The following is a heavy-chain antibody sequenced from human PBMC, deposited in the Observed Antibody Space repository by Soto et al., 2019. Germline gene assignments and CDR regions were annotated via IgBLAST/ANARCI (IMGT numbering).Heavy chain of an antibody. CDR1: GFTFNTYA. CDR2: ISFDGSKK. D-gene: IGHD2-2*01. V-gene: IGHV3-30*09. Sequence: LRLSCAASGFTFNTYAMNWVRQAPGKGLEWVAVISFDGSKKYHADSVKGRFAISRDNSKNTLYLQMHSLRTEDTAVYYWAGGLGCSPTSCWAYYCNVGMDFWDQGTTVTVSS. CDR3: AGGLGCSPTSCWAYYCNVGMDF. J-gene: IGHJ6*02.